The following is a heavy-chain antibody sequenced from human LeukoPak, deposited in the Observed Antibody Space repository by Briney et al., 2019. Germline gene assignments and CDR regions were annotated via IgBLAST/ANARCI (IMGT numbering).Heavy chain of an antibody. CDR2: VGGSGGET. D-gene: IGHD3-22*01. V-gene: IGHV3-23*01. CDR3: ARRGVVIRVILVGFHKEPYYFDY. CDR1: GLTLSNYA. J-gene: IGHJ4*02. Sequence: PGGSLRLSCAVSGLTLSNYAMSWVRQAPGKGLEWVAGVGGSGGETHYADSVKGRFTISRDSPKNTLYLQMNTLRADDTAVYFCARRGVVIRVILVGFHKEPYYFDYWGQGALVTVSS.